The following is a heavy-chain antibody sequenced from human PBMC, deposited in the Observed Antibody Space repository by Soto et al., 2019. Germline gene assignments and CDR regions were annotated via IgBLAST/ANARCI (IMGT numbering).Heavy chain of an antibody. CDR1: GYTFSNYG. CDR3: SRFIMVGGWFDPNYYHGMDV. D-gene: IGHD6-19*01. Sequence: QVQLVQSGAEVKKPGASVTVSCKTSGYTFSNYGINWVRQAPGQGLELMGWISGYNGNTNYAQTVQGRVSITTDTSTGTAYRELRSLRSDDTAIYYWSRFIMVGGWFDPNYYHGMDVWGQGTTVTVSS. J-gene: IGHJ6*02. V-gene: IGHV1-18*01. CDR2: ISGYNGNT.